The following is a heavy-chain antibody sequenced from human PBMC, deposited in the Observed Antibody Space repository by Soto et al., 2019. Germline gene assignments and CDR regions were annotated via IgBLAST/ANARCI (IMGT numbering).Heavy chain of an antibody. D-gene: IGHD3-16*02. CDR1: GFTFSDHF. CDR2: SRNKAKSYTT. CDR3: ARDYVRGTYRWSGGY. Sequence: EVQLVESGGGLVQPGGSLRLSCAASGFTFSDHFMDWVRQAPGKGLEWVGRSRNKAKSYTTEYAASVKGRFTISRDDSKNSLFLQMNSLKTEDTAVYYCARDYVRGTYRWSGGYWGQGTLVTVSS. V-gene: IGHV3-72*01. J-gene: IGHJ4*02.